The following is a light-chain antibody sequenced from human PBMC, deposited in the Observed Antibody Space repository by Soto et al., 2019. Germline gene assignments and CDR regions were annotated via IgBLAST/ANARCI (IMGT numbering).Light chain of an antibody. V-gene: IGLV2-14*01. J-gene: IGLJ2*01. Sequence: QSALTQPASVSGSPGQSITISCTGASSDVGGYNYVSWYQQHPGKAPKLMIYEVSNRPSGLSNRFSGSKSGNTASLTISGLQAEDEAVYYCSSYTSSSTLVFGGGTKLTVL. CDR3: SSYTSSSTLV. CDR2: EVS. CDR1: SSDVGGYNY.